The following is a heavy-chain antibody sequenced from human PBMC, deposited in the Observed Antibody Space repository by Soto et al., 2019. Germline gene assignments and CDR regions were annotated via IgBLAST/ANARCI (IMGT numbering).Heavy chain of an antibody. CDR3: TRDLSGYDTDYYYGMDV. CDR2: IRSKAYGGTT. D-gene: IGHD5-12*01. J-gene: IGHJ6*02. CDR1: GFTFGDYA. Sequence: GGSLRLSCTASGFTFGDYAMSWVRQAPGEGLEWVGFIRSKAYGGTTEYAASVKGRFTVSRDDSKSIAYLQMNSLKTEDTAVYYCTRDLSGYDTDYYYGMDVWGQGTTVTVSS. V-gene: IGHV3-49*04.